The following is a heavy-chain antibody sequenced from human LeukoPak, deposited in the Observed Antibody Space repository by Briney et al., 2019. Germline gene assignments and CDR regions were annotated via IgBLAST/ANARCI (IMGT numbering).Heavy chain of an antibody. CDR2: ISSSSSEI. Sequence: GGSLRLSCAASGFTFSSYWMSWVRQAPGKGLEWVSSISSSSSEIHYADSVKGRFTISRDNAKNSLYLQMNSLRAEDTAVYYCARDLTGGYNFWGQGTLVTVSS. CDR1: GFTFSSYW. J-gene: IGHJ4*02. V-gene: IGHV3-21*01. D-gene: IGHD3-9*01. CDR3: ARDLTGGYNF.